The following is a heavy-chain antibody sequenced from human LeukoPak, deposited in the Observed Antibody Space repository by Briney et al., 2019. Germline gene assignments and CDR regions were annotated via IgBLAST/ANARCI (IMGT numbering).Heavy chain of an antibody. CDR3: ARGSDTMVRGASSAFDY. V-gene: IGHV1-2*02. J-gene: IGHJ4*02. Sequence: ASVKVSCKASGYTFTGYYMHWVRQAPGQGLEWMGWINPNSGGTNYSQKFQGRVTMTRDTSISTAYMELSRLRSDDTAVYYCARGSDTMVRGASSAFDYWGQETLVTVSS. D-gene: IGHD3-10*01. CDR1: GYTFTGYY. CDR2: INPNSGGT.